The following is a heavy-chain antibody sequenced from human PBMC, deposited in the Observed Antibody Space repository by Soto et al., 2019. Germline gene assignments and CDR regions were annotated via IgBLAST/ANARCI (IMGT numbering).Heavy chain of an antibody. CDR1: GVPITTFY. D-gene: IGHD3-10*01. Sequence: QVQLQASGPALVRPSDSLSLMSSVSGVPITTFYWSWIRQAPGKGLESSGYIYYGGSTHANPALASRVTISVARANKDFSLKLRSVTPADTAAYYCARGQLLHYQYGLEVWGKGTAVSV. CDR2: IYYGGST. CDR3: ARGQLLHYQYGLEV. V-gene: IGHV4-59*07. J-gene: IGHJ6*04.